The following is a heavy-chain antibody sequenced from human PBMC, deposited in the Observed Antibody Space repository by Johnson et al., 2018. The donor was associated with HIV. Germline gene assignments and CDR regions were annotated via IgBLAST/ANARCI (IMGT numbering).Heavy chain of an antibody. CDR2: ISSSGGTI. CDR1: GFIFSDYY. CDR3: AREEGTDILTRGDAFDI. Sequence: QVQLVESGGDLVKPGGSLRLSCAASGFIFSDYYMTWIRQAPGKGLESISYISSSGGTIYYADSVKGRFTMSRDNAKKSLYLQMNSLRAEDTAVYYCAREEGTDILTRGDAFDIWGQGTMVTVSS. J-gene: IGHJ3*02. V-gene: IGHV3-11*04. D-gene: IGHD3-9*01.